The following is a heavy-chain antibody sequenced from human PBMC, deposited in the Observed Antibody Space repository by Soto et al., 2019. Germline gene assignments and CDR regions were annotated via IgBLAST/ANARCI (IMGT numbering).Heavy chain of an antibody. J-gene: IGHJ4*02. CDR2: INSDGSST. D-gene: IGHD3-10*01. Sequence: GGSLRLSCAASGFTFSSYWMHWVRQAPGKGLVWVSRINSDGSSTYYADSVKGRFTISRDNSKNTLYLQMNSLRAEDTAVYYCAKGGGSGPDYFDYWGQGTLVTVSS. V-gene: IGHV3-74*01. CDR3: AKGGGSGPDYFDY. CDR1: GFTFSSYW.